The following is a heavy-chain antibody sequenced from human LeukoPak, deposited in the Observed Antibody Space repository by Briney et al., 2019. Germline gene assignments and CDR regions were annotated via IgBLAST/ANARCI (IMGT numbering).Heavy chain of an antibody. Sequence: ASVKVSCKASGYTFTSYYMHWVRQAPGQGLEWMGIINPSGGSTSYAQKFQGWVTMTRDTSISTAYMELSRLRSDDTAVYYCARAYVWFGEWHGMDVWGQGTTVTVSS. D-gene: IGHD3-10*01. J-gene: IGHJ6*02. CDR3: ARAYVWFGEWHGMDV. CDR2: INPSGGST. V-gene: IGHV1-46*01. CDR1: GYTFTSYY.